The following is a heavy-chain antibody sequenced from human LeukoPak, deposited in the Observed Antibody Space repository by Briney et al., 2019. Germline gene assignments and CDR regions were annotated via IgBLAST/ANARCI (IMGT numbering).Heavy chain of an antibody. CDR1: GYSFTSYW. CDR2: IYPGDSDT. V-gene: IGHV5-51*01. CDR3: ASYYYDSSGHLGAFDI. Sequence: SGESLKISCKGSGYSFTSYWIGWVRQMPGKGLEWMGIIYPGDSDTRYSPSFQGQVTISADKSISTAYLQWSSLKASDTAMYYCASYYYDSSGHLGAFDIWGQGTMVTVSS. J-gene: IGHJ3*02. D-gene: IGHD3-22*01.